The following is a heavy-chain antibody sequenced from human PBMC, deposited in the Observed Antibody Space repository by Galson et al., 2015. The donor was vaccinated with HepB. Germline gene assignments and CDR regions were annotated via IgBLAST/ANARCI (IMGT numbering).Heavy chain of an antibody. V-gene: IGHV3-21*04. D-gene: IGHD3-3*01. CDR3: ARGTYDSHYGMDV. CDR2: LYTGGNT. Sequence: SLRLSCAAAGFNFSSFSMTWVRQAPGKGLEWVSTLYTGGNTYYADSVKGRFTISRDNAKNSLYLQMNSLRAEDTAVYYCARGTYDSHYGMDVWGQGTTVTVSS. J-gene: IGHJ6*02. CDR1: GFNFSSFS.